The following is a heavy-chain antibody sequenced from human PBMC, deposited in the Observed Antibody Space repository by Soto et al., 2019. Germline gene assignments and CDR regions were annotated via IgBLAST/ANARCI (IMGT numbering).Heavy chain of an antibody. CDR1: GYTFTGYY. CDR3: ARDKAGGGGRLDYGMDV. V-gene: IGHV1-2*04. J-gene: IGHJ6*02. Sequence: ASVKVSCKASGYTFTGYYMHWVRQAPGQGLEWMGWINPNSGGTNYAQKSQGWVTMTRDTSISTAYMELSRLRSDDTAVYYCARDKAGGGGRLDYGMDVWGQGTTVTVSS. D-gene: IGHD3-16*01. CDR2: INPNSGGT.